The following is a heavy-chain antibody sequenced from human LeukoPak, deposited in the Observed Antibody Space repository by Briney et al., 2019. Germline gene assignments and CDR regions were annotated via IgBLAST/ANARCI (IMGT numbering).Heavy chain of an antibody. CDR1: GFMFHDYA. D-gene: IGHD6-19*01. Sequence: PGGSLGLSCAAPGFMFHDYAIHWVRPAPGKGLEGVSLISGDGGSTFYADSVKGRFTISRDNSKNSLYLQMNSLRSDDTALYYCARESESSGWYDYWGQGTLVTVSS. V-gene: IGHV3-43*02. J-gene: IGHJ4*02. CDR3: ARESESSGWYDY. CDR2: ISGDGGST.